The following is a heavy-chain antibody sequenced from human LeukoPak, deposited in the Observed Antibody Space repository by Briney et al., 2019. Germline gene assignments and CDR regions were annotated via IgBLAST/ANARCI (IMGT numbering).Heavy chain of an antibody. D-gene: IGHD5-24*01. V-gene: IGHV3-48*01. CDR3: ARESRDGYNYYFDY. J-gene: IGHJ4*02. CDR2: ISISSTTI. CDR1: AFTFSTYN. Sequence: PGGSLRLSCAASAFTFSTYNMNWVRQAPGKGLEWVSYISISSTTIYYADSVEGRFTISRDNAKDSLYLQMNSLRAEDTAVYYCARESRDGYNYYFDYWGQGTLVTVSS.